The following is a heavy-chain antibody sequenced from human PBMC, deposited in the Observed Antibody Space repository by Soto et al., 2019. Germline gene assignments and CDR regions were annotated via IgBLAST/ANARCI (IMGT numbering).Heavy chain of an antibody. CDR1: GFTFTNYD. CDR3: TKEMARECGYMDF. CDR2: IPDSGGNKLHP. Sequence: GGSLRLSCAASGFTFTNYDMSWVRLAPGQGLEWVSTIPDSGGNKLHPDYADSVKFRFTISRDNSKDTLYLQMDSLSDEDTAVYYCTKEMARECGYMDFWGQGTTVTVSS. D-gene: IGHD2-21*01. J-gene: IGHJ6*03. V-gene: IGHV3-23*01.